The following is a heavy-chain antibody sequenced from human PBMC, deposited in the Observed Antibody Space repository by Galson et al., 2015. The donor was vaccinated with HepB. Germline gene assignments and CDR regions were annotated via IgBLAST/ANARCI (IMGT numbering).Heavy chain of an antibody. J-gene: IGHJ6*02. CDR2: ISYDGSNK. D-gene: IGHD3-3*01. CDR3: ARVRGASRIHRITIFGVVTPARYGMDV. CDR1: GFTFSSYA. V-gene: IGHV3-30-3*01. Sequence: SLRLSCAASGFTFSSYAMHWVRQAPGKGLEWVAVISYDGSNKYYADSVKGRFTISRDNSKNTLYLQMNSLRAEDTAVYYCARVRGASRIHRITIFGVVTPARYGMDVWGQGTTVTVSS.